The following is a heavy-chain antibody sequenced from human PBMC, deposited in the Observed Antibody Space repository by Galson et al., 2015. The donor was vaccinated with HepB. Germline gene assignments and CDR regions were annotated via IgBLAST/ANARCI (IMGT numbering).Heavy chain of an antibody. CDR3: AKEMRWGDSPLDS. Sequence: SLRLSCAASGFTFGNYAMNWVRQAPGKGLEWVSSISGSGGGRYYADSVRGRLTISRDNSKNTMYLQMDSLRADDTAVYFCAKEMRWGDSPLDSWGQGTLVTVSS. CDR1: GFTFGNYA. V-gene: IGHV3-23*01. CDR2: ISGSGGGR. J-gene: IGHJ4*02. D-gene: IGHD3-16*01.